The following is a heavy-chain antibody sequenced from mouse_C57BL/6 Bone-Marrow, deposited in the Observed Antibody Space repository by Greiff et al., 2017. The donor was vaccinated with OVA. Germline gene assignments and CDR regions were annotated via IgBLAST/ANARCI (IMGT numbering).Heavy chain of an antibody. V-gene: IGHV1-19*01. CDR1: GYTFTDYY. CDR3: ARGELRRPYYAMDY. CDR2: INPYNGGT. Sequence: EVKLQESGPVLVKPGASVKMSCKASGYTFTDYYMNWVKQSHGKSLEWIGVINPYNGGTSYNQKFKGKATLTVDKSSSTAYMELNSLTSEDSAVYYCARGELRRPYYAMDYWGQGTSVTVSS. J-gene: IGHJ4*01. D-gene: IGHD3-2*02.